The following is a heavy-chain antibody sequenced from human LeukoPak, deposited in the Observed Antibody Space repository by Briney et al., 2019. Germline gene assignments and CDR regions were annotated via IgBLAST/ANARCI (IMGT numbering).Heavy chain of an antibody. CDR3: ARDIGNHFGGLDHYYYDY. CDR1: GDAVYY. Sequence: SETLSLTCTVSGDAVYYWNWIRQPAGKGLEWIGRIYNNESTWSNPSLKSRVSMSIDTSKNQFSLKLSSVTAADAAVYYCARDIGNHFGGLDHYYYDYWGPGTLVTVSS. CDR2: IYNNEST. J-gene: IGHJ4*02. D-gene: IGHD2-15*01. V-gene: IGHV4-4*07.